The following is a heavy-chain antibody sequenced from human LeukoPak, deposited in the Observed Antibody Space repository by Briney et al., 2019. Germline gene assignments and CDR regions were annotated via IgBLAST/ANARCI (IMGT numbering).Heavy chain of an antibody. CDR1: GFTFSSYA. J-gene: IGHJ4*02. CDR2: ISYDGSNK. D-gene: IGHD6-19*01. CDR3: ARDVRRRAVVGTFDY. Sequence: QPGRSLRLSCAASGFTFSSYAMHWVRQAPGKGLGWVAVISYDGSNKYYADSVKGRFTISRDNSKNTLYLQMNSLRAEDTAVYYCARDVRRRAVVGTFDYWGQGTLVTVSS. V-gene: IGHV3-30-3*01.